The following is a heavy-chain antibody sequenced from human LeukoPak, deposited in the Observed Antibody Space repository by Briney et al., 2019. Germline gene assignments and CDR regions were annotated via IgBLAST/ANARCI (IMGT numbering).Heavy chain of an antibody. CDR1: GFTFSSYA. Sequence: GGSLRLSCAASGFTFSSYAMSWVRQAPGKGLEWVSAISGSGGSTYYADSVKGRFTISRDNSKNTLYLQMNSLRAEDTAVYYCVRPRLAVDGNYWGQGTLVTVSS. CDR3: VRPRLAVDGNY. V-gene: IGHV3-23*01. J-gene: IGHJ4*02. D-gene: IGHD2-2*01. CDR2: ISGSGGST.